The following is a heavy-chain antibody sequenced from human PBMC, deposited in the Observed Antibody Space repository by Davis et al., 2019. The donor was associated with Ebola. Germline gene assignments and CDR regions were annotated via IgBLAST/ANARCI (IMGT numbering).Heavy chain of an antibody. CDR1: GGSFSGYY. CDR3: ARQVTYYYDSSGYWVSYYFDY. Sequence: MPSETLSLTCAVYGGSFSGYYWSWIRQPPGKGLEWIGYIYYSGSTNYNPSLKSRVTISVDTSKNQFSLKLSSVTAADTAVYYCARQVTYYYDSSGYWVSYYFDYWGQGTLVTVSS. J-gene: IGHJ4*02. CDR2: IYYSGST. D-gene: IGHD3-22*01. V-gene: IGHV4-59*08.